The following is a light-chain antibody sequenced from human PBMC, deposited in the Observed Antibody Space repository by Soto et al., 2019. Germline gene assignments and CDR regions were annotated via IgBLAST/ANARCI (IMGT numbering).Light chain of an antibody. CDR2: DAS. Sequence: DIKMSLSPSSLSASVGDRITITCQSSQNINNYLNWYQQKPGRAPKLLIYDASNLEAGVPSRFRGSGSGTDFTFTISRLQPEDIATYYWQPYENLPTFGQGTRLEIK. CDR1: QNINNY. CDR3: QPYENLPT. J-gene: IGKJ5*01. V-gene: IGKV1-33*01.